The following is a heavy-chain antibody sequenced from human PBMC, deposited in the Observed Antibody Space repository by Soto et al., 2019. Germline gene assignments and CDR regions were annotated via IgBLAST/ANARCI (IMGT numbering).Heavy chain of an antibody. J-gene: IGHJ4*02. CDR3: ARQDPLSGYGYGLGGYYFDY. D-gene: IGHD5-18*01. CDR2: IKYSGTT. CDR1: GASVGSGGYY. Sequence: SETLSLTCTVSGASVGSGGYYWSWIRQVPGRGLEWIGNIKYSGTTHYSPSLKSRVTISVDTSKNQVSLKLTFVTAADTAVYYCARQDPLSGYGYGLGGYYFDYWGQGTLVTVSS. V-gene: IGHV4-39*01.